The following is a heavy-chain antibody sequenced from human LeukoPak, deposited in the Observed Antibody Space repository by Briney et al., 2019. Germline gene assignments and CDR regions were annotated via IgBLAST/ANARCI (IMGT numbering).Heavy chain of an antibody. V-gene: IGHV4-59*10. CDR3: ARGGITMVRGVKPYAFDI. Sequence: PSETLSLTCAVYGGSFSSYYWSWIRQPAGKGLEWIGRIYTSGSTNYNPSLKSRVTISVDTSKNQFSLKLSSVTAADTAVYYCARGGITMVRGVKPYAFDIWGQGTMVTVSS. J-gene: IGHJ3*02. CDR2: IYTSGST. D-gene: IGHD3-10*01. CDR1: GGSFSSYY.